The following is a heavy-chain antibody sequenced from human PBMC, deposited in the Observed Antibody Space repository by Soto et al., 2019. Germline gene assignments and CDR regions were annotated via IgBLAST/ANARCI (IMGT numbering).Heavy chain of an antibody. J-gene: IGHJ4*02. V-gene: IGHV3-48*03. CDR1: EFNCSNYE. CDR2: ISSSGSTI. CDR3: ARALYDFWSGYYTRYFDY. Sequence: GGSLRLSCTASEFNCSNYEMNWVRQDPGKGLEWVSYISSSGSTIYYADSVKGRFTISRDNAKNSLYLQMNSLRAEDTAVYYCARALYDFWSGYYTRYFDYWGQGTLVTVSS. D-gene: IGHD3-3*01.